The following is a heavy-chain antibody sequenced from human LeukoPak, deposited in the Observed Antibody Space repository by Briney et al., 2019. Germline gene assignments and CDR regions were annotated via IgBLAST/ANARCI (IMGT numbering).Heavy chain of an antibody. CDR3: ARDNSVEDIAWWFDP. Sequence: GASVKVSCKASGGTFSSYAISWVRQAPGQGLGWMGGIIPIFGTANYAQKFQGRVTITADESTSTAYMELSSLRSEDTAVYYCARDNSVEDIAWWFDPWGQGTLVTVSS. D-gene: IGHD4-23*01. J-gene: IGHJ5*02. CDR2: IIPIFGTA. CDR1: GGTFSSYA. V-gene: IGHV1-69*13.